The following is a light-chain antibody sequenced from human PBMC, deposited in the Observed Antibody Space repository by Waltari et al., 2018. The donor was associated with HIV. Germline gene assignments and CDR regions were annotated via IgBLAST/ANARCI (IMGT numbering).Light chain of an antibody. CDR3: AAWDDNLSAVV. CDR2: RNN. V-gene: IGLV1-47*01. J-gene: IGLJ2*01. Sequence: QSVLTQPPSTSGTPGQRGTISCSGSSSNSGANWVGWFQQLPGTDHKTPLYRNNPRPSGVPDRYSASKSGTSASLAISDLRADDEADYYCAAWDDNLSAVVFGGRTKLSVL. CDR1: SSNSGANW.